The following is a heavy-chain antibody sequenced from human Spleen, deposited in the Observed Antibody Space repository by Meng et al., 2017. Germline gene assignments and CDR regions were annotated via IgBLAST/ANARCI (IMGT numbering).Heavy chain of an antibody. CDR1: GGIFSNYV. CDR2: ISYDGSNK. Sequence: SCKALGGIFSNYVIGWVRQAPGKGLEWVAVISYDGSNKYYADSVKGRFTISRDNSKNTLYLQMNSLRAEDTAVYYCARARLLWFGELLGPFDYWGQGTLVTVSS. CDR3: ARARLLWFGELLGPFDY. V-gene: IGHV3-30*04. D-gene: IGHD3-10*01. J-gene: IGHJ4*02.